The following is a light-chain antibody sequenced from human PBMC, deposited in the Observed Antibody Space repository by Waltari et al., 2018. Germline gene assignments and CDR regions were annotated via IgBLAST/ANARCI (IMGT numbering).Light chain of an antibody. CDR1: QSLSNW. CDR2: KAS. V-gene: IGKV1-5*03. CDR3: QQYRNLWT. Sequence: DIQMTQSPSTLSASVGARVTITCRASQSLSNWLAWYQQKPGKAPKVLIYKASTLESGVPSRFSGSGSGTEFILTISSLQPDDFATYYCQQYRNLWTFGQGTKVEIK. J-gene: IGKJ1*01.